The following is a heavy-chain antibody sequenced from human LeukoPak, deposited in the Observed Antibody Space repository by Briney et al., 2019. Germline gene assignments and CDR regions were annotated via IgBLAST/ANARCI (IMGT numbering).Heavy chain of an antibody. J-gene: IGHJ4*02. Sequence: GGSLRLSCAASGFTFIRYWMSWVRQAPGKGREGVANIKEDGSEKHYVDSVKGRFTIYRDNANNSLYLQMNSLPAEQTPIYYCARGGWGFDYWRQATLLTVPS. V-gene: IGHV3-7*03. CDR2: IKEDGSEK. D-gene: IGHD7-27*01. CDR3: ARGGWGFDY. CDR1: GFTFIRYW.